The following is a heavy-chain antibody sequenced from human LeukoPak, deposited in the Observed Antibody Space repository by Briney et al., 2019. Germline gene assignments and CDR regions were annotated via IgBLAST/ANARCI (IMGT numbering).Heavy chain of an antibody. CDR3: AKDIGGSSSY. V-gene: IGHV3-9*01. Sequence: PGGSLRLSCAASGFPFDDYAMHWVRQSPGKGLEWVSGISWNSGSIGYADSVKGRFTISRDNAKNSLYLQMNSLRAEDTALYYCAKDIGGSSSYWGQGTLVTVSS. J-gene: IGHJ4*02. CDR2: ISWNSGSI. D-gene: IGHD6-6*01. CDR1: GFPFDDYA.